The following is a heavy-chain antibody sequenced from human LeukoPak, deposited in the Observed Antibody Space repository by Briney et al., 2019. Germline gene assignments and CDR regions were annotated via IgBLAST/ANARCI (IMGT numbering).Heavy chain of an antibody. CDR2: ITVSGSTK. D-gene: IGHD5-24*01. J-gene: IGHJ4*02. CDR3: ARISKRGGYDY. Sequence: GGSLTLSCAASGFTFSSYEMNWVRQAPGKGLEWVSYITVSGSTKYYTDSVKGRFTISRDNAKNSLYLLMNSLRAEDTAIYYCARISKRGGYDYWGQGTLVTVSS. CDR1: GFTFSSYE. V-gene: IGHV3-48*03.